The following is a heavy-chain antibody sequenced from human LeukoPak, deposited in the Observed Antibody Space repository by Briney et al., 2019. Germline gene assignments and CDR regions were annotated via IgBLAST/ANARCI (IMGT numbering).Heavy chain of an antibody. V-gene: IGHV4-4*02. J-gene: IGHJ4*02. CDR1: GGSISSSNW. D-gene: IGHD3-10*01. Sequence: SGTLSLTCAVSGGSISSSNWWSWVRQPPGKGLEWVGEIYHSGSTNYNPSLKSRVPISVDKSKSQFSLKLSSVTAADTAVYYCARVNTMVRGVPNFDYWGQGTLVTVSS. CDR2: IYHSGST. CDR3: ARVNTMVRGVPNFDY.